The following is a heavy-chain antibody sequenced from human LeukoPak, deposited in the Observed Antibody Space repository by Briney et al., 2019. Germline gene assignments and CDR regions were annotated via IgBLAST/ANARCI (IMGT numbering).Heavy chain of an antibody. CDR1: GYSFTSSW. CDR3: ARHGAADDAFDI. V-gene: IGHV5-10-1*01. Sequence: AGSLKISCKASGYSFTSSWISGVPQIPGKGLEWMGRFPPSDSYTSYSPSFQGHVTISADKSISTAYLQWSSLKASDTAMYYCARHGAADDAFDIWGQGTMVTVSS. CDR2: FPPSDSYT. D-gene: IGHD6-13*01. J-gene: IGHJ3*02.